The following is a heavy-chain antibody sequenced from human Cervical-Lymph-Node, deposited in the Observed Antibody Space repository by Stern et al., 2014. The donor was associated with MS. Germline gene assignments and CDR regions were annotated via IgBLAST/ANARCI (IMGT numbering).Heavy chain of an antibody. CDR2: ISPMFSTS. CDR3: AGPRYAF. CDR1: GGSFIHYA. D-gene: IGHD2-2*01. Sequence: DQLVESGPEVKKPGSSVKVSCKASGGSFIHYAITWVRQAPGQGPEWMGGISPMFSTSNYAQKFQGRVTITADKPTTTAYMEINSLTSEDTAVYYCAGPRYAFWGQGTLVIVSS. V-gene: IGHV1-69*06. J-gene: IGHJ4*02.